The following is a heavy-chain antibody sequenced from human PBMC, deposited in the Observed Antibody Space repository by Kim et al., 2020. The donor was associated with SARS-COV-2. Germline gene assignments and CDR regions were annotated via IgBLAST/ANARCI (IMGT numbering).Heavy chain of an antibody. CDR2: IRSKANSYAT. CDR1: GFTFSGSA. J-gene: IGHJ5*02. D-gene: IGHD1-1*01. V-gene: IGHV3-73*01. CDR3: TTQQNEFDP. Sequence: GGSLRLSCAASGFTFSGSAMHWVRQASGKGLEWVGRIRSKANSYATAYAASVKGRFTISRDDSKNTAYLQMNSLKTEDTAVYYCTTQQNEFDPWGQGTLVTVSS.